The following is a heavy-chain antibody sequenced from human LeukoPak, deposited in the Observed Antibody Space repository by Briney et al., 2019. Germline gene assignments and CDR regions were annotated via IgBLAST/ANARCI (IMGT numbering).Heavy chain of an antibody. Sequence: PGGSLRLSCAGSGFTLSSYTVNWVRQAPGKGLDWVAYISRSGNERYYAESVKGRFTISRDNAKNSLYLQMNSLRAEDTAVYYCVRMGGNLSRWGQGALVTVSS. V-gene: IGHV3-21*01. CDR2: ISRSGNER. J-gene: IGHJ4*02. CDR3: VRMGGNLSR. CDR1: GFTLSSYT. D-gene: IGHD1-26*01.